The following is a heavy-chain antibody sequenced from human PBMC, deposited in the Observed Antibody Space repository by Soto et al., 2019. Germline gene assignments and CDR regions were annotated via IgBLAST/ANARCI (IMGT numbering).Heavy chain of an antibody. D-gene: IGHD5-18*01. Sequence: VQLVESGGGLVEPGGSLRLSCAASGFIVSNAWMSWVRQAPGKGLELVGRIKKNADGGTTDYAAPVEGRFTISRDDSNNTLVLQMNSLRPEDIGVYYCSANPVGYRYFGYWGQGTLVTVSS. CDR1: GFIVSNAW. J-gene: IGHJ4*02. V-gene: IGHV3-15*01. CDR2: IKKNADGGTT. CDR3: SANPVGYRYFGY.